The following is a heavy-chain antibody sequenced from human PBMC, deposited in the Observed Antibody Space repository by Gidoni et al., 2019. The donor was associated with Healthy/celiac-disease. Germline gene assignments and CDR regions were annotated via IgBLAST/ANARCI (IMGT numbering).Heavy chain of an antibody. J-gene: IGHJ6*02. CDR2: IYTSGST. V-gene: IGHV4-61*02. D-gene: IGHD3-9*01. CDR1: GGSISSGSYY. Sequence: QVQLQESGPGLVKPSQTLSLTCTVSGGSISSGSYYWSWIRQPAGKGLEWIGRIYTSGSTNYNPSLKSRVTISVDTSKNQFSLKLSSVTAADTAVYYCARDLRYFDWSKDHYYYGMDVWGQGTTVTVSS. CDR3: ARDLRYFDWSKDHYYYGMDV.